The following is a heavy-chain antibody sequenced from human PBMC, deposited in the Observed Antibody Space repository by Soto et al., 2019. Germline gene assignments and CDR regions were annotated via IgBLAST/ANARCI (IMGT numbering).Heavy chain of an antibody. V-gene: IGHV4-34*12. CDR1: CSSLVAFH. CDR3: ARSPLSYDYVRQTWREVGDSFDI. Sequence: SETLSLTCAIYCSSLVAFHWTWIRQPPGKGLEWIGELIHGGNTTYNPSLKSRVTFSLDTSKKQFSLHLMSVTAADTAVYYCARSPLSYDYVRQTWREVGDSFDIWGRGTSVTVSS. CDR2: LIHGGNT. J-gene: IGHJ3*02. D-gene: IGHD3-16*01.